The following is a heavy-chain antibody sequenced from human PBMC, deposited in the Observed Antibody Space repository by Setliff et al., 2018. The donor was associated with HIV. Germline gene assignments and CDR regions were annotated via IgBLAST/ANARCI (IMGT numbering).Heavy chain of an antibody. V-gene: IGHV3-11*04. D-gene: IGHD4-17*01. CDR2: ISSRGSTI. CDR1: GFTFSDYY. Sequence: GGSLRLSCAASGFTFSDYYMSWIRQAPGKGLEWVSYISSRGSTIYYADSVKGRFTISRDNAKNSLYLQMNTLRAEDTAVYFCARSPYGDYGLDYWGQGALVTVSS. CDR3: ARSPYGDYGLDY. J-gene: IGHJ4*02.